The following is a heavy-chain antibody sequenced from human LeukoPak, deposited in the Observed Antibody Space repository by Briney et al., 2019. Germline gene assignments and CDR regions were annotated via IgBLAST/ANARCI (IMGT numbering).Heavy chain of an antibody. CDR2: IYYSGST. V-gene: IGHV4-31*03. CDR3: ARDQLVVVPAGAFDI. J-gene: IGHJ3*02. D-gene: IGHD2-2*01. Sequence: SETLSLTCTVSGGSISSGGYYWSWIRQHPGKGLEWIGYIYYSGSTYYNPSLKSRVTISVDTSKNQFSLKLSSVTAADTAVYYCARDQLVVVPAGAFDIWGQGTMVTVSS. CDR1: GGSISSGGYY.